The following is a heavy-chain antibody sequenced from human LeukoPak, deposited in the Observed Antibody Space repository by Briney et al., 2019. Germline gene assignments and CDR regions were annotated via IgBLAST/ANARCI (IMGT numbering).Heavy chain of an antibody. CDR2: ISGSDGST. CDR3: AKRASDYYSYYYGMDV. CDR1: GFTFNIYA. J-gene: IGHJ6*02. V-gene: IGHV3-23*01. Sequence: GGSLRLSCAASGFTFNIYAMSWVRQAPGKGLEWVSGISGSDGSTFYADSVKGRFTISRDNSKNTLYLQMNSLRAEDTAVYYCAKRASDYYSYYYGMDVWGQGTPVTVSS. D-gene: IGHD2-21*02.